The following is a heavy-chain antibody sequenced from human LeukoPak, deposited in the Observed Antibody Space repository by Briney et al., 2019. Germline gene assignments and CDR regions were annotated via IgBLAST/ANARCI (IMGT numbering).Heavy chain of an antibody. CDR3: AKPRTTGLGWAQFDY. CDR1: GFTFSSFA. D-gene: IGHD2-8*02. J-gene: IGHJ4*02. V-gene: IGHV3-23*01. CDR2: FDGNGPNT. Sequence: GGSLRLSCAASGFTFSSFAMTWVRQAPGKGLEWVSGFDGNGPNTYYADSVKGRWTISRDNSRNTLYLEMNSLRPEDTALYYCAKPRTTGLGWAQFDYWGQGSLVTVSS.